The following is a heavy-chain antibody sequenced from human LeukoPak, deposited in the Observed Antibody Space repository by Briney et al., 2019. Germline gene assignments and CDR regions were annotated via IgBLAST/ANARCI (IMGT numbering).Heavy chain of an antibody. J-gene: IGHJ5*02. CDR3: ARVCCSGGRRRVSWFDP. Sequence: GASVKVSCKASGYTFTGYYMHWVRQAPGQGLEWMGWINPNSGGTNYAQKFQGRVTMTRDTSISTAYMELSRLRSDDTAVYYCARVCCSGGRRRVSWFDPWGQGTLVTVSS. D-gene: IGHD2-15*01. CDR2: INPNSGGT. CDR1: GYTFTGYY. V-gene: IGHV1-2*02.